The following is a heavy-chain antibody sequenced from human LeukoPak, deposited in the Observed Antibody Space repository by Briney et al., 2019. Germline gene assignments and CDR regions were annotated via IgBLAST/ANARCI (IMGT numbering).Heavy chain of an antibody. V-gene: IGHV1-18*01. CDR2: TSAYNGDA. D-gene: IGHD3-22*01. CDR1: GYLFTSYG. Sequence: GASVKVSCKASGYLFTSYGVSWVRQAPGQGVEWMGWTSAYNGDAKYAQNFKGRVTMTTDTSTSTSYMQLRSLRSDDTAVYYCARDGGYSDSTGYLDYWGQGTQVTVSS. J-gene: IGHJ4*02. CDR3: ARDGGYSDSTGYLDY.